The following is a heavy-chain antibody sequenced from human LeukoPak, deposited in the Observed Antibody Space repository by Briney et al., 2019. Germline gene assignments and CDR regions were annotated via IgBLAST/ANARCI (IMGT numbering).Heavy chain of an antibody. CDR1: GFTFSSYG. CDR3: ARDQGDGYNWYSPYFDY. Sequence: PGRSLRLSCAASGFTFSSYGMHWVRQAPGKGLEWVAVIWYDGSNKYYADSVKGRFTISRDNSKNTLYLQMNSLRAEDTAVYYCARDQGDGYNWYSPYFDYWGQGTLVTVSS. J-gene: IGHJ4*02. V-gene: IGHV3-33*01. CDR2: IWYDGSNK. D-gene: IGHD5-24*01.